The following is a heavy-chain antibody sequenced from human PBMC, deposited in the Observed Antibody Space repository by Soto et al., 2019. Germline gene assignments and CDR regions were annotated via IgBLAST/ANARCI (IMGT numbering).Heavy chain of an antibody. Sequence: QVQLVESGGGVVQPGMSLRLSCAASGFTFSSYAMHWVRQAPGKGLEWVAGISYDGSNKYYADSVTGRFTISRDNSKNTLYLQINSLRAGDTAVYYCARTYCSSTSCYRYDYYGMDVWGQGTTVTVCS. V-gene: IGHV3-30-3*01. CDR1: GFTFSSYA. J-gene: IGHJ6*02. CDR2: ISYDGSNK. CDR3: ARTYCSSTSCYRYDYYGMDV. D-gene: IGHD2-2*01.